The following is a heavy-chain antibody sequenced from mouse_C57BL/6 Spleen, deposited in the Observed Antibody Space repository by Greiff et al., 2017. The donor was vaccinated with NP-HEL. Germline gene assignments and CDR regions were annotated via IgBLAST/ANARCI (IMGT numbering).Heavy chain of an antibody. CDR2: ISGGGGNT. J-gene: IGHJ2*01. CDR3: ARHEAERGILRRLFDY. CDR1: GFTFSSYT. V-gene: IGHV5-9*01. Sequence: DVKLVESGGGLVKPGGSLKLSCAASGFTFSSYTMSWVRQTPEKRLEWVATISGGGGNTYYPDSVKGRFTISRDNAKNTLYLQMSSLRSEDTALYYCARHEAERGILRRLFDYWGQGTTLTVSS. D-gene: IGHD1-2*01.